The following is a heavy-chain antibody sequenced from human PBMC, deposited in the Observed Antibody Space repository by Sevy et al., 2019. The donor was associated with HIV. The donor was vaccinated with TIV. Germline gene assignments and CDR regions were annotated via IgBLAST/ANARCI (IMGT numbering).Heavy chain of an antibody. CDR3: ARGSRGNFGY. CDR1: GLTLTNYW. Sequence: GGSLRLSCAASGLTLTNYWMHWVRQAPGKGLGWVSHINTDGKMTRYADFVKGRFTISRDNAKNTLYLQMNSLRDEDTAVYYCARGSRGNFGYWGQGTLITVSS. CDR2: INTDGKMT. J-gene: IGHJ4*02. D-gene: IGHD1-26*01. V-gene: IGHV3-74*01.